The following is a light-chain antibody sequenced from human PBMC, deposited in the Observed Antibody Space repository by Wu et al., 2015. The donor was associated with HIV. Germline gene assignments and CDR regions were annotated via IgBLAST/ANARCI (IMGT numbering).Light chain of an antibody. Sequence: DIHMTQSPSTLSASVGDRVTITCRASQGISSWLAWYQQKPGQPPKLLIYKASTLESGVPSRFSGSGSGTEYTLTISNLQPDDFATYYCQQYHIFWTFGQGTKVEMK. CDR2: KAS. V-gene: IGKV1-5*03. J-gene: IGKJ1*01. CDR1: QGISSW. CDR3: QQYHIFWT.